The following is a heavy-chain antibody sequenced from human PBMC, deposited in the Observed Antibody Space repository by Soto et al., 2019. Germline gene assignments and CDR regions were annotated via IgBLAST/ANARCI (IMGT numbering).Heavy chain of an antibody. V-gene: IGHV3-30*18. D-gene: IGHD1-26*01. J-gene: IGHJ4*02. CDR2: ISDDGSNN. CDR1: GFTFSSYG. Sequence: QVQLVESGGGVVQPGRSLRLSCEAAGFTFSSYGMHWVRQSPGKGLEWVAVISDDGSNNYYAESVKGRFTISRDNSKNTLYLQMNSLRAEDTAVYYCAKGAYSGSHLDYWGQGTMVTVSS. CDR3: AKGAYSGSHLDY.